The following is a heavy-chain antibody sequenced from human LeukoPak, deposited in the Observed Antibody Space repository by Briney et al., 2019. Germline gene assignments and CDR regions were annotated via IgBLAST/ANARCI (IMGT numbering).Heavy chain of an antibody. J-gene: IGHJ4*02. CDR2: ISGSGGST. CDR1: GFTVSSNY. CDR3: AKDMGGYNPPGTVDY. D-gene: IGHD5-24*01. V-gene: IGHV3-23*01. Sequence: PGGSLRLSCAASGFTVSSNYMSWVRQAPGKGLEWVSVISGSGGSTYYADSVKGRFTISRDNSKNTLYLQMNSLRAEDTAVYYCAKDMGGYNPPGTVDYWGQGTLVTVSS.